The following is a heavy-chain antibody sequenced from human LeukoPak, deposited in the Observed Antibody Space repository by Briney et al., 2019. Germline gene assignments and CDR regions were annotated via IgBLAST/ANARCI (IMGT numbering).Heavy chain of an antibody. J-gene: IGHJ1*01. V-gene: IGHV1-18*01. D-gene: IGHD2-21*02. CDR2: ISAYNGNT. Sequence: VASVKVSCKASGYTFTSYGISWVRQAPGQGLEWMGWISAYNGNTNYAQKLQGRVTMTTDTSTSTAYMELRSLRSDDTAVYYCASERGDCGGDCYDPRYFQHWGQGTLVTVSS. CDR1: GYTFTSYG. CDR3: ASERGDCGGDCYDPRYFQH.